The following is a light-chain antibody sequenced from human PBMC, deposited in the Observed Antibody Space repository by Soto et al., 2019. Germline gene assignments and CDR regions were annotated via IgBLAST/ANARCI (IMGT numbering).Light chain of an antibody. V-gene: IGLV2-14*01. Sequence: QSALSQPASVSGSRGQSITISCTGTSSDVGGYNYVSWYQQHPGKAPKLMIYDVSNRPSGVSNRFSGSKSGNTASLTISGLQAEDEADYYCSSYTSSSTFFGTGTKLTVL. CDR3: SSYTSSSTF. CDR1: SSDVGGYNY. CDR2: DVS. J-gene: IGLJ1*01.